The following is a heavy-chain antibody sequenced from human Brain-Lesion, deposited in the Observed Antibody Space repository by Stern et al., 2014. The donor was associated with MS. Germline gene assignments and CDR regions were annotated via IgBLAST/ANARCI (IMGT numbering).Heavy chain of an antibody. D-gene: IGHD3-22*01. CDR3: ARGARYSDSSGYYFYFDY. CDR1: GGSINSGGYY. J-gene: IGHJ4*02. Sequence: QVQLQESGPGLVKPSQTLPLTCTVSGGSINSGGYYWSWIRQYPGKGLEWICYIYYTGSAYYDPSLKSRLSMSIDTSKNQFSLNLNSVTAADTAVYYCARGARYSDSSGYYFYFDYWGQGTLVTVSS. CDR2: IYYTGSA. V-gene: IGHV4-31*03.